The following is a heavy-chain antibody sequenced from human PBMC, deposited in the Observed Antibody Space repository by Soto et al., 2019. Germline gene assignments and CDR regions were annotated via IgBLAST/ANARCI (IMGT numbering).Heavy chain of an antibody. Sequence: SETLSLTCTVSGDSFSDYYWNWIRQVPGKGLEWIGFVFHSATTSYNPSLKTRVAISDDTSKKQFSLRLTSVTAADTAIYYCARGHYSSGWPIDHWGQGILVTVSS. CDR2: VFHSATT. CDR3: ARGHYSSGWPIDH. CDR1: GDSFSDYY. V-gene: IGHV4-59*01. J-gene: IGHJ4*02. D-gene: IGHD6-19*01.